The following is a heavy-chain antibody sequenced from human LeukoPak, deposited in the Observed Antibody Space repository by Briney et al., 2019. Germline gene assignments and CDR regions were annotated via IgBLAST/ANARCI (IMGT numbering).Heavy chain of an antibody. Sequence: VASVKVSCKASGYTFIDSFMHWVRQAPGQGPEWMGWINPISGDTNYAQKFQGRHTLTRDTSISTAYMELTRLRFDDTAMYYCARDLAWGSGYDLDYWGLGTLVIVSS. D-gene: IGHD5-12*01. J-gene: IGHJ4*01. V-gene: IGHV1-2*02. CDR1: GYTFIDSF. CDR3: ARDLAWGSGYDLDY. CDR2: INPISGDT.